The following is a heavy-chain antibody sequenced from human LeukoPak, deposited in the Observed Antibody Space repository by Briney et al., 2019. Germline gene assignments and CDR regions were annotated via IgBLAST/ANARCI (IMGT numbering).Heavy chain of an antibody. D-gene: IGHD1-26*01. CDR3: ARGSGSYQPLGN. Sequence: SETLSLTCAVYGGSFSGYYWSWIRQPPGKGLEWIGEVNHSGSTNYNPSLKSRVTISVDTSKNQFSLKLSSVTAADTAVYYCARGSGSYQPLGNWGQGTLVTVSS. V-gene: IGHV4-34*01. CDR1: GGSFSGYY. CDR2: VNHSGST. J-gene: IGHJ4*02.